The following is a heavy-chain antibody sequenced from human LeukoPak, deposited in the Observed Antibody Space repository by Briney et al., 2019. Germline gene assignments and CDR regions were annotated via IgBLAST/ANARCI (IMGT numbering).Heavy chain of an antibody. J-gene: IGHJ3*02. CDR2: VYYSGNT. CDR1: GGSISISSSY. Sequence: SETLSLTCTVSGGSISISSSYWGWIRQSPGKGLEWVGTVYYSGNTYYNPSLMSRVTVSVDTSKNQFSLKLSSVTAADTAVYYCARDTGGRGRLDAFDIWGQGTMVTVSS. V-gene: IGHV4-39*07. D-gene: IGHD2-8*02. CDR3: ARDTGGRGRLDAFDI.